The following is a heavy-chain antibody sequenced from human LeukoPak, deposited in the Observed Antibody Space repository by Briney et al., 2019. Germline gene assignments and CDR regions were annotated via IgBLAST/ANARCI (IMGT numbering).Heavy chain of an antibody. CDR2: IFPADSDT. V-gene: IGHV5-51*01. J-gene: IGHJ4*02. D-gene: IGHD3-10*01. CDR3: ARQSRDGSKTRGYYFDY. Sequence: ESLKISCQVSGYSFINYWIGWVRQMPGKGLESMGIIFPADSDTTYSPSFQGQVTISADKSISTVYLQCSSLKASDTAMYYCARQSRDGSKTRGYYFDYWGQGTLVTVSS. CDR1: GYSFINYW.